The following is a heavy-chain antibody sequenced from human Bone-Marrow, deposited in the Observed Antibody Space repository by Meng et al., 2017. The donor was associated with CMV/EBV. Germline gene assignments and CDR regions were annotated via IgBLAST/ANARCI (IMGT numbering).Heavy chain of an antibody. CDR3: ATGHYSPVLGY. D-gene: IGHD4-11*01. J-gene: IGHJ4*02. V-gene: IGHV4-34*01. CDR2: INHSGGT. CDR1: GSPFSGFY. Sequence: SETLSLTCAAYGSPFSGFYWSWIRQAPGKGLEWIGEINHSGGTNYNPSLKSRVTILVVKSKNHFSLRLTSVTAADTAVYYCATGHYSPVLGYWGQGSLVTVSS.